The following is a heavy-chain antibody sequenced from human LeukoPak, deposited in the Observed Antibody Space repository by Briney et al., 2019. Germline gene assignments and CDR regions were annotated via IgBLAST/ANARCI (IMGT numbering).Heavy chain of an antibody. CDR3: ARGEVVNPYYFDY. CDR2: INPNSGGT. V-gene: IGHV1-2*04. J-gene: IGHJ4*02. D-gene: IGHD3-22*01. Sequence: ASVKVSCKASGYTFTGYYMHWVRQAPGQGLEWMGWINPNSGGTNYAQKFQGWVTMTRDTSISTAYMELSRLRSDDTAVYYCARGEVVNPYYFDYWGQGTLVTVSS. CDR1: GYTFTGYY.